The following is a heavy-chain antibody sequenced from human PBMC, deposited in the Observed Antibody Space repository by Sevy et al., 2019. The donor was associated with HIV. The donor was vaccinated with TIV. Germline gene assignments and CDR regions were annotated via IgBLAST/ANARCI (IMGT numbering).Heavy chain of an antibody. Sequence: GGSLRLSCAVSGFTLGSYWMSWVRQAPGKGLEWVANIKPDGGEENYVDSVKGRFTISRDNAKNSLYLQMNSLRVDDTAVYYCARHFESRGNSDYFDYWGPGTLVTVSS. CDR3: ARHFESRGNSDYFDY. J-gene: IGHJ4*02. CDR2: IKPDGGEE. D-gene: IGHD4-4*01. V-gene: IGHV3-7*01. CDR1: GFTLGSYW.